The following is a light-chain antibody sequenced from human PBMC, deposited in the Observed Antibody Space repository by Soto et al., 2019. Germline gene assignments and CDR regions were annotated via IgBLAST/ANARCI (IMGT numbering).Light chain of an antibody. CDR3: QQRSSWPRT. CDR1: QSVSSY. Sequence: DIVLTQSPATLSLSPGERATLSCRASQSVSSYLAWYQQKPGQAPRLLIYDASNRATGIPARFSGSGSGTDFTLTISRLEPEDFAVYYCQQRSSWPRTFGQGTKVDIK. V-gene: IGKV3-11*01. CDR2: DAS. J-gene: IGKJ1*01.